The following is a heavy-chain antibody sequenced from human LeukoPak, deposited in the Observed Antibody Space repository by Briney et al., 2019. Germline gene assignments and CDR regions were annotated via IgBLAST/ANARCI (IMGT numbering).Heavy chain of an antibody. D-gene: IGHD6-13*01. J-gene: IGHJ4*02. V-gene: IGHV4-39*07. CDR2: IYYTGTT. Sequence: SETLSPTCTVSGGSISNTNYYWAWIRQPPGRGLEWIGSIYYTGTTFDNPSLKSRVTLSVDTSKNQFSLRLTSVTAADTAFYYCAREEYSSDWYGHDSWGQGTLVTVSS. CDR3: AREEYSSDWYGHDS. CDR1: GGSISNTNYY.